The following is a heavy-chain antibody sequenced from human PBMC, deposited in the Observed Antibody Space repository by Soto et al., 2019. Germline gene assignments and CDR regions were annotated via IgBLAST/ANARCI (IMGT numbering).Heavy chain of an antibody. CDR1: GDTFHTYS. D-gene: IGHD2-2*01. CDR2: IIPIFGTA. Sequence: QVQLVQSGAEVKKPGSSVKVSCKASGDTFHTYSISWVRQAPGQGLEWMGGIIPIFGTANYAQNFQGRVTITADGSTNTAHKDLSGLRAEDTAGDYRARDPCISTTCYHDYWGQGTLVTVSS. J-gene: IGHJ4*02. CDR3: ARDPCISTTCYHDY. V-gene: IGHV1-69*12.